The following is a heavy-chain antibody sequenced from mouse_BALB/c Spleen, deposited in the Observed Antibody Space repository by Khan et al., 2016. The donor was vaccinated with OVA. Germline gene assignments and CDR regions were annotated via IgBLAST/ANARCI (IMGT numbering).Heavy chain of an antibody. CDR3: ARLAYYYNSEGFAY. Sequence: EVELVESGGDLVKPGGSLKLSCAASGFTFSTYGMSWVRQTPDMRLEWVATISSGGHYTYYSDSVKGRFTISRDNAKNTLYLQMSSLKSEDTAIYYCARLAYYYNSEGFAYWGQGTLVTVSA. CDR2: ISSGGHYT. CDR1: GFTFSTYG. V-gene: IGHV5-6*01. D-gene: IGHD1-1*01. J-gene: IGHJ3*01.